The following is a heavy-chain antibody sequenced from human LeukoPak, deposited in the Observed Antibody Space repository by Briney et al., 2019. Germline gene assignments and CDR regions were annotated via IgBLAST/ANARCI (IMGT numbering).Heavy chain of an antibody. CDR3: VRDLILVWTPGDDFDH. Sequence: PGGSLRLSCAASGFTFSSYAMSWVRQAPGKGLEWVSAISGSGGSTYYADSVKGRFTISRENARNTLYLQMNSLTAEDTAVYYCVRDLILVWTPGDDFDHWGQGTLVTVSS. D-gene: IGHD3-16*01. CDR1: GFTFSSYA. V-gene: IGHV3-23*01. J-gene: IGHJ4*02. CDR2: ISGSGGST.